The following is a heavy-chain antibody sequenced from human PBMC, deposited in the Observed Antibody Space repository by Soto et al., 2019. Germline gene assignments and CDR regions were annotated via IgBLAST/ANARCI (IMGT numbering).Heavy chain of an antibody. V-gene: IGHV3-30*18. CDR3: AKDGLRFLEWLSYFDY. Sequence: PGGSLRLSCAASGFTFSSYGMHWVRQAPGKGLEWVAVISYDGSNKYYVDSVKGRFTISRDNSKNTLYLQMNSLRAEDTAVYYCAKDGLRFLEWLSYFDYWGQGTLVTVSS. CDR1: GFTFSSYG. J-gene: IGHJ4*02. CDR2: ISYDGSNK. D-gene: IGHD3-3*01.